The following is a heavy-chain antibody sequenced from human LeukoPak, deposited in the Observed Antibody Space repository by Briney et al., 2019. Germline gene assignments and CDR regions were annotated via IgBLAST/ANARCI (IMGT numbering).Heavy chain of an antibody. D-gene: IGHD3-10*01. J-gene: IGHJ6*03. V-gene: IGHV4-59*01. Sequence: TSETLSLTCTVSGGSISSYDWSWIRQPPGKGLEWIGYISDTGNTNYNPSLKSRVTMSVDTSKDQFSLKLSSVTAADTAVYSCARGVTMVQGYYYYMDVWGKGTTVTGSS. CDR1: GGSISSYD. CDR2: ISDTGNT. CDR3: ARGVTMVQGYYYYMDV.